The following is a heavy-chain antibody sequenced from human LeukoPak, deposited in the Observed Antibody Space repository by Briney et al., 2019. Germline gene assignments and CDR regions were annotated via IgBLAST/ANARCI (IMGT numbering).Heavy chain of an antibody. V-gene: IGHV4-34*01. J-gene: IGHJ4*02. CDR2: INHSGST. Sequence: PSETLSLTCAVYGGSFSGYYWSWIRQPPGKGLEWIGEINHSGSTNYNPSLKSRVTISVDTSKNQFSLKLSSVTAADTAVYYCARGPLANCGGDCYTLAYWGQGTLVTASS. D-gene: IGHD2-21*02. CDR3: ARGPLANCGGDCYTLAY. CDR1: GGSFSGYY.